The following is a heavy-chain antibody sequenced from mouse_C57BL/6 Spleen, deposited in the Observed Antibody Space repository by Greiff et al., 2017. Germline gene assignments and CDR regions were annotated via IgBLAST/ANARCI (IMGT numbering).Heavy chain of an antibody. CDR1: GYTFTDYE. CDR2: IDPETGGT. Sequence: QVQLKESGAELVRPGASVTLSCKASGYTFTDYEMHWVKQTPVHGLEWIGAIDPETGGTAYNQKFKGKAILTADKSSSTAYMELRSQTSEDSAVYYCARGDLGFAYWGQGTLVTVSA. CDR3: ARGDLGFAY. V-gene: IGHV1-15*01. J-gene: IGHJ3*01. D-gene: IGHD3-3*01.